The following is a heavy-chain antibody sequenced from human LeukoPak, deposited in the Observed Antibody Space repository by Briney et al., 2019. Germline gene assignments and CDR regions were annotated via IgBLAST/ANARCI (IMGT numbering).Heavy chain of an antibody. J-gene: IGHJ4*02. CDR2: ISGGGGST. D-gene: IGHD1-26*01. CDR3: AREIVGTIKSYFDY. CDR1: GFTFSSYA. Sequence: GGSLRLSCAASGFTFSSYAITWVRQAPGKGLEWVSGISGGGGSTYYAASVKGRFTISRDNSKNTLYLQMNSLRAEDTAIYYCAREIVGTIKSYFDYWGQGTLVTVSS. V-gene: IGHV3-23*01.